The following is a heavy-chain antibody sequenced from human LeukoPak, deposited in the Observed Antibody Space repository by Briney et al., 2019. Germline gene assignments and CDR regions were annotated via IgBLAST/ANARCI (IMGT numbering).Heavy chain of an antibody. CDR2: IYHSGST. Sequence: PSETLSLTCTVSGYSISSGYYWGWIRQPPGKGLEWIGSIYHSGSTYYNPSLKSRVTISVDTSKNQFSLKLNSVTAADRAVYYCARTYYGDNWFDPWGQGTLVTVSS. D-gene: IGHD3-10*01. CDR3: ARTYYGDNWFDP. CDR1: GYSISSGYY. J-gene: IGHJ5*02. V-gene: IGHV4-38-2*02.